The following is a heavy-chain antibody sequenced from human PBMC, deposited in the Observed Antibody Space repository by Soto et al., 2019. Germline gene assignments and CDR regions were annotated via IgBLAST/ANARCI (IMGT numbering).Heavy chain of an antibody. CDR3: ARVAGVCISTSCELYGMDV. V-gene: IGHV3-74*01. J-gene: IGHJ6*02. D-gene: IGHD2-2*01. CDR1: GFSFSNYW. CDR2: ITSDGSIT. Sequence: GGSLRLSCAASGFSFSNYWMHWVRQDPGQGPVWVSRITSDGSITTYADYVKGRFTISRDNARNTLYLQVNSLRVEDTAVYYCARVAGVCISTSCELYGMDVWGQGTTVTVSS.